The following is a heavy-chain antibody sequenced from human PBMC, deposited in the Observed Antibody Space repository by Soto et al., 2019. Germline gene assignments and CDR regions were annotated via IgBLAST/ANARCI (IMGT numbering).Heavy chain of an antibody. J-gene: IGHJ4*02. Sequence: GGSLRLSCAAAGFRFSSYAMSWVRQAPGKGLEWVSGISGSGGSTYYADSVKGRFTISRDNSKNTLYMQVNSLRAEDTAIYYCAKAIGELRLLAYFDYWGQGTLVTVS. V-gene: IGHV3-23*01. CDR1: GFRFSSYA. CDR3: AKAIGELRLLAYFDY. CDR2: ISGSGGST. D-gene: IGHD3-10*01.